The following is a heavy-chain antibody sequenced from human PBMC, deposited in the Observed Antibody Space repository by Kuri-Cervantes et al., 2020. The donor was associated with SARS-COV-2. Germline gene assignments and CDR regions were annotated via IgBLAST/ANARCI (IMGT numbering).Heavy chain of an antibody. Sequence: GGSLRLSCAASGFTFDDYAMHWVRQAPGKGLEWVSAISGSGSSTYYADSVKGRSTISRDNSKNTLYLQMNSLRAEDTAVYYCANPSGRGIAAAGVFDYWGQGTPVTVSS. J-gene: IGHJ4*02. CDR1: GFTFDDYA. D-gene: IGHD6-13*01. CDR3: ANPSGRGIAAAGVFDY. CDR2: ISGSGSST. V-gene: IGHV3-23*01.